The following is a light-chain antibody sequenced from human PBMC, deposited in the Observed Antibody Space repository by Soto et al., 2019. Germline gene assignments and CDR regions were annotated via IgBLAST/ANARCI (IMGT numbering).Light chain of an antibody. CDR1: QSISSY. CDR3: QQSYRTPVT. CDR2: AAS. J-gene: IGKJ1*01. Sequence: DIQMTQSPSSLSASVGDRVTITCRASQSISSYLNWYQQKPGKAPKLLIYAASSLQSGVPSRFSGSGSGTDFTLTISSLQPEDFATYYCQQSYRTPVTFGQGTKVGIK. V-gene: IGKV1-39*01.